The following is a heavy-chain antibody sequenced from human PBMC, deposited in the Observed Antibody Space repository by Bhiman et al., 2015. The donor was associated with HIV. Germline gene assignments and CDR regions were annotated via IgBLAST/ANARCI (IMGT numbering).Heavy chain of an antibody. D-gene: IGHD1-26*01. CDR3: ATEKHSVILGAPLGAFDI. CDR1: GFTFSSYS. CDR2: ISSSSGYI. Sequence: EVQLVESGGGLVKPGGSLRLSCAASGFTFSSYSMNWVRQAPGKGLEWVSSISSSSGYIYYADSLKGRFTISRDNAKNSLYLQMNSLRAEDTAVYFCATEKHSVILGAPLGAFDIWGQGTMVTVSS. V-gene: IGHV3-21*01. J-gene: IGHJ3*02.